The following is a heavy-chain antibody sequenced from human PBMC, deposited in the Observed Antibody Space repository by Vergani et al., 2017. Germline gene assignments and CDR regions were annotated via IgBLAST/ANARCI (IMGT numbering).Heavy chain of an antibody. J-gene: IGHJ6*02. Sequence: QVQLQESGPGLVKPSETLSLTCTVSGGSISSYYWSWIRQPPGKGLEWIGYIYYSGSTNHNPSLKSRVTISVDTSKNQFSLKLSSVTAADTAVYYCARDRGVPSFSSSWFFSRGMDVWGQGTTVTVSS. CDR2: IYYSGST. V-gene: IGHV4-59*01. D-gene: IGHD6-13*01. CDR3: ARDRGVPSFSSSWFFSRGMDV. CDR1: GGSISSYY.